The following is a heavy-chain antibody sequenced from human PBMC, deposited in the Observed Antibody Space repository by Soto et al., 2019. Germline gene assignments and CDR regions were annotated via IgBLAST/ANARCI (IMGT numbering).Heavy chain of an antibody. CDR2: IYHSGST. D-gene: IGHD6-13*01. CDR3: ARRVIGSSSWYRPEYYFDY. V-gene: IGHV4-30-2*01. Sequence: QLQLQESGSGLVKPSQTLSLTCAVSGGSISSGGYSWSWIRQPPGKGLEWIGYIYHSGSTYYNPSLKSRVTISVDRSKNQFSLKLSSVTAADTAVYYCARRVIGSSSWYRPEYYFDYWGQGTLVTVSS. J-gene: IGHJ4*02. CDR1: GGSISSGGYS.